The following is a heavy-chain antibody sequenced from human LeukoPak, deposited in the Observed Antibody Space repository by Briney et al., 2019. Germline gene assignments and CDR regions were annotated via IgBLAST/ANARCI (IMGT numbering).Heavy chain of an antibody. J-gene: IGHJ6*03. CDR3: ARVENIVVVPAARYYYYMDV. Sequence: SETLSLTCTVSGGSISSYYWSWLRQPPGKGLEWIGYIYYSGSTNYNPSLKSRVTISVDTSKNQFSLKLSSVTAADTAVYYCARVENIVVVPAARYYYYMDVWGKGTTVTVSS. CDR2: IYYSGST. D-gene: IGHD2-2*01. V-gene: IGHV4-59*01. CDR1: GGSISSYY.